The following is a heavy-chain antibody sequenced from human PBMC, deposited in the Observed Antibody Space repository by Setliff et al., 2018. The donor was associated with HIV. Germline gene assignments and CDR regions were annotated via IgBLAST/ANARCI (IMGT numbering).Heavy chain of an antibody. D-gene: IGHD2-2*01. J-gene: IGHJ6*03. CDR3: ARGRGYCSSHGCFYYYMDV. Sequence: ASVMVSCKTSGYTFTSFGISWVRQAPGQGLEWMGWISGYNGHTNYAQNLQGRVAMTTDTSASTAYMELSRLRSDDTAVYFCARGRGYCSSHGCFYYYMDVWAEGTTVTVSS. CDR2: ISGYNGHT. V-gene: IGHV1-18*01. CDR1: GYTFTSFG.